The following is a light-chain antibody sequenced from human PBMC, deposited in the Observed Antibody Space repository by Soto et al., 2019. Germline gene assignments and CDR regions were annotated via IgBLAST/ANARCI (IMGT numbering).Light chain of an antibody. CDR3: QSYDISLIGYV. V-gene: IGLV1-40*01. Sequence: QSVLTQPPSVSIAPGHWVTISCTGSSSNIGAGYAVHWYQQLPGAVPILGLYLNNNRPSGVPVRMSGSNSSTSASLAITWLPAEDEADYYFQSYDISLIGYVFGTGTKVTVL. CDR2: LNN. J-gene: IGLJ1*01. CDR1: SSNIGAGYA.